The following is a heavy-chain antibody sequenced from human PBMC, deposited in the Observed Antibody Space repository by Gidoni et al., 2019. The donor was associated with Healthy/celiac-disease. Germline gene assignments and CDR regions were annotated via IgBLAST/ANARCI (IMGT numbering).Heavy chain of an antibody. D-gene: IGHD5-12*01. Sequence: QITLKESGPTLVKPTQTLTLTCTFSGFSLSTSGVGVGWIRQPPGKALEWLALIYWNDDKRYSPSLKSRLTITKDTSKNQVVLTMTNMDPVDTATYYCTHRLGERWLPSGSVFDYWGQGTLVTVSS. CDR3: THRLGERWLPSGSVFDY. V-gene: IGHV2-5*01. CDR2: IYWNDDK. CDR1: GFSLSTSGVG. J-gene: IGHJ4*02.